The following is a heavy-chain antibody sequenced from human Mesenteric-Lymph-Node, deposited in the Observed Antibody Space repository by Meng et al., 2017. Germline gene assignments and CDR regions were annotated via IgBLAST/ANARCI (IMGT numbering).Heavy chain of an antibody. CDR2: ISGSGGST. CDR3: AKDRTMIVDDAFDI. Sequence: GESLKISCAASGFLSNNYWHWVRQAPGKGLEWVSAISGSGGSTYYADSVKGRFTISRDNSKNTLYLQMNSLRAEDTAVYYCAKDRTMIVDDAFDIWGQGTMVTVSS. J-gene: IGHJ3*02. D-gene: IGHD3-22*01. V-gene: IGHV3-23*01. CDR1: GFLSNNY.